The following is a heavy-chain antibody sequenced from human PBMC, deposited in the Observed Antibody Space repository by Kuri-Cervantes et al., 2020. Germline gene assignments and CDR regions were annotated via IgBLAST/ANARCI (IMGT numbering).Heavy chain of an antibody. CDR1: GYSISSGYY. V-gene: IGHV4-38-2*01. Sequence: SETLSLTCAVSGYSISSGYYWGWIRQPPGKGLEWIGSIYHSGRTNYNPSLKSRVTISIDTSKNQFSLRLTSVTAADTAVYYCARGLPTSYWGQGTLVTVSS. CDR2: IYHSGRT. J-gene: IGHJ1*01. CDR3: ARGLPTSY.